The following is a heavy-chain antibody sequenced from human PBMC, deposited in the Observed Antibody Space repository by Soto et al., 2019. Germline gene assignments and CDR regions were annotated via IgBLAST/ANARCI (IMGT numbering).Heavy chain of an antibody. Sequence: SETLSLTCAVYGVSFSSYYWSWIRQPPGKGLEWIGEINHSGSTNYNPSLKSRVTISVDTSKNQFSLKLSSVTAADTAVYYCARGLGSSGYYYYYYGMDVWGQGTTVTVSS. J-gene: IGHJ6*02. V-gene: IGHV4-34*01. D-gene: IGHD3-22*01. CDR2: INHSGST. CDR1: GVSFSSYY. CDR3: ARGLGSSGYYYYYYGMDV.